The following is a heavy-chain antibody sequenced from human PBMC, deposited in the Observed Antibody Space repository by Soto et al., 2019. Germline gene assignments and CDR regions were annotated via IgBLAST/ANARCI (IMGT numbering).Heavy chain of an antibody. CDR3: ARGNNDYDFWSGSPRHYYGMDV. J-gene: IGHJ6*02. CDR2: IYYSVST. Sequence: SETLSLTCTVSGGSISSYYWSWIRQPPEKGLEWIGYIYYSVSTNYNPSLKSRVTISVDTSKNQFSLKLSSVTAADTAVYYCARGNNDYDFWSGSPRHYYGMDVWGQGTTVTVSS. V-gene: IGHV4-59*01. D-gene: IGHD3-3*01. CDR1: GGSISSYY.